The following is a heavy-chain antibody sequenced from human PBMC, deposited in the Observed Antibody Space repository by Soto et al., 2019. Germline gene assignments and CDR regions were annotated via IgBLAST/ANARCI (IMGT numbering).Heavy chain of an antibody. CDR2: IYYSGST. V-gene: IGHV4-31*03. J-gene: IGHJ6*02. CDR3: AREKEWELLGYYYYGMDV. D-gene: IGHD1-26*01. CDR1: GGTISSGGYH. Sequence: NLPLTYTVSGGTISSGGYHWSWIRQHPGKGLEWIGYIYYSGSTYYNPSLKSRVTISVDTSKNQFSLKLSSVTAADTAVYYCAREKEWELLGYYYYGMDVWGQGNTVT.